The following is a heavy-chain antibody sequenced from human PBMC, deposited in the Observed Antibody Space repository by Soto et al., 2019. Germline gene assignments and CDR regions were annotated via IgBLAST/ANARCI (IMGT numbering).Heavy chain of an antibody. CDR1: GFTFNNYG. J-gene: IGHJ4*02. CDR3: AKDSRRFDY. Sequence: GGSLRLSCAASGFTFNNYGMHWVRQAPGKGLEWVAVIWNDGNGYRYADSVKGRFTISRDNSKSTLYLQMNSLRAEDSAVYYCAKDSRRFDYWGQGTLVTVSS. CDR2: IWNDGNGY. V-gene: IGHV3-33*06.